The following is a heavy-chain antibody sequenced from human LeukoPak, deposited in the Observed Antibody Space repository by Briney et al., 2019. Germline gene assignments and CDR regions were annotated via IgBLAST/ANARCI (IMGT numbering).Heavy chain of an antibody. CDR2: TYTSGYT. CDR1: GGSISSAGYY. J-gene: IGHJ6*03. V-gene: IGHV4-61*02. D-gene: IGHD2-15*01. CDR3: ARSVEGYCSGGSCYSYYYYMDV. Sequence: SETLSLTCTVSGGSISSAGYYWTWIRQPAGKGLEWIGRTYTSGYTNYNPSLKSRVTISVDTSKNQFSLKLSSVTAADTAVYYCARSVEGYCSGGSCYSYYYYMDVWGKGTTVTVSS.